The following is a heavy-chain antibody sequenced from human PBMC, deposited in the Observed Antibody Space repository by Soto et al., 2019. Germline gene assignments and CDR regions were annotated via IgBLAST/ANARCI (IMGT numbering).Heavy chain of an antibody. Sequence: GESLKISCKGSGYSFTSYWIGWGRQMPGKGLEWMGIIYPGDSDTRYSPSFQGQVTISADKSISTAYLQWSSLKASDTAMYYCARRYSSSTTFNWFDPWGQGTLVTVSS. J-gene: IGHJ5*02. V-gene: IGHV5-51*01. D-gene: IGHD6-6*01. CDR2: IYPGDSDT. CDR1: GYSFTSYW. CDR3: ARRYSSSTTFNWFDP.